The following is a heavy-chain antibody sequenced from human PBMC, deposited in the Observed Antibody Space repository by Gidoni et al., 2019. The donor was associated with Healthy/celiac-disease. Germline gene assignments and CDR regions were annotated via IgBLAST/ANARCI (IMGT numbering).Heavy chain of an antibody. CDR1: GFPFSSYA. CDR2: ISGSGGST. D-gene: IGHD3-3*01. Sequence: EVQLLESGGGLVQPGGSLRLSCAASGFPFSSYAMSWVRQAPGKGLEWVSAISGSGGSTYYADAVKGRFTISRDNSKNTLYLQMNSLRAEDTAVYYCAKDRSSLRFLEWITVDAFDIWGQGTMVTVSS. J-gene: IGHJ3*02. CDR3: AKDRSSLRFLEWITVDAFDI. V-gene: IGHV3-23*01.